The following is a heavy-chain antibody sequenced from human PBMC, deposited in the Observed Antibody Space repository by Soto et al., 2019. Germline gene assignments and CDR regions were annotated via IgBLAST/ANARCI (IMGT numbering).Heavy chain of an antibody. CDR2: IYYSGST. CDR3: ARQGYSGYSYYFDY. CDR1: GGSISSYY. J-gene: IGHJ4*02. Sequence: SETLSLTCTVSGGSISSYYWSWIRQPPGKGLEWIGYIYYSGSTNYNPSLKSRVTISVDTSKNQFSLKLSSVTAADTAVYYCARQGYSGYSYYFDYWGQGTLVTVS. V-gene: IGHV4-59*08. D-gene: IGHD5-12*01.